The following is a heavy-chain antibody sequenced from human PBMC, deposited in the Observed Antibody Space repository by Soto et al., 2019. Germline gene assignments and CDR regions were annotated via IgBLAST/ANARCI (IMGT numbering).Heavy chain of an antibody. CDR2: ISGSGGST. D-gene: IGHD6-19*01. Sequence: GGSLRLSCAASGFTFSSYAMSWVRQAPGKGLEWVSAISGSGGSTYYADSVKGRFTISRDNSKNTLYLQMNSLRAEDTAVYYCAKEAFSSGWPTNYYFDYWGQGTMVTVYS. CDR3: AKEAFSSGWPTNYYFDY. J-gene: IGHJ4*02. V-gene: IGHV3-23*01. CDR1: GFTFSSYA.